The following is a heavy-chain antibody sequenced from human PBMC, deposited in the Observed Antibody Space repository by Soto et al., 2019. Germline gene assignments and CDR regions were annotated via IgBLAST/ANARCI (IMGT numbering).Heavy chain of an antibody. Sequence: GGSLRLSCAASGFTFGSYWMSWVGQAPGKGMEWLATIKWDASETKYVDSVKGRFTRSRDNAKNSLYLQMDSLRAEDTAVYYCARDWGYGSVASVNPYLDYWGHGALVTVSS. CDR1: GFTFGSYW. V-gene: IGHV3-7*01. D-gene: IGHD3-10*01. CDR3: ARDWGYGSVASVNPYLDY. CDR2: IKWDASET. J-gene: IGHJ4*01.